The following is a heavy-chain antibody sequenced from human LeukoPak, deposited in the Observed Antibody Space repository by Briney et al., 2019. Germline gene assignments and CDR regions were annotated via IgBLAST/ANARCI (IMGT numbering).Heavy chain of an antibody. Sequence: SQTLSLTCSVSGGSIASGDYYWTWIRQPPGKGPEWIGYIYNSGNTYYNPSLKSRVSISADTSENAFSLKLSSVSAADTAVYYCARGSRGTVVVADSAFDIWGQGTFVTVSS. CDR1: GGSIASGDYY. CDR2: IYNSGNT. V-gene: IGHV4-30-4*01. CDR3: ARGSRGTVVVADSAFDI. J-gene: IGHJ3*02. D-gene: IGHD2-15*01.